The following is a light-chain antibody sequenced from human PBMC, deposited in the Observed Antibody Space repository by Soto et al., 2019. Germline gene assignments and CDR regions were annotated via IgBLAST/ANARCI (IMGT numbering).Light chain of an antibody. J-gene: IGLJ3*02. Sequence: QSVLTQPPSVSAAPGQKVTISCSGSSSNIGNNYVSWYQQLPGTAPKFLIYDNNRRPSGIPDRFSGSKSGASATLDITGLQTGDEADYYCGTWDSSLSAWVFGGGTKVTVL. CDR3: GTWDSSLSAWV. V-gene: IGLV1-51*01. CDR2: DNN. CDR1: SSNIGNNY.